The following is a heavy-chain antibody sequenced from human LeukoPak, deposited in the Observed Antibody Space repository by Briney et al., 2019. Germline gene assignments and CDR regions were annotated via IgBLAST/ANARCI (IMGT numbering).Heavy chain of an antibody. CDR3: TRDHSDSSDYYYSGDAFDI. Sequence: GGTLRLSCAASGFTFSSYGMSWVRQAPGKGLEWVSSISSSSIYIYYADSVKGRFTISGDNAKSSLSLQMNSLRAEDTAVYYCTRDHSDSSDYYYSGDAFDIWGQGTMVTVSS. V-gene: IGHV3-21*01. CDR2: ISSSSIYI. D-gene: IGHD3-22*01. J-gene: IGHJ3*02. CDR1: GFTFSSYG.